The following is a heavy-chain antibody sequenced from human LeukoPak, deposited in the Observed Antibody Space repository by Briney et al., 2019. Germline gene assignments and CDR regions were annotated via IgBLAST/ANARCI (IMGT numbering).Heavy chain of an antibody. CDR3: ARALELTTSEFDY. CDR1: GGSISSYY. D-gene: IGHD1-1*01. Sequence: SETLSLTCTVSGGSISSYYWSWIRQPPGKGLEWIGFIYYSGSTKYNPSLKSRVTISVDTSKNQFSLKLSSVTAADTAVYYCARALELTTSEFDYWGQGTLVTVSS. J-gene: IGHJ4*02. V-gene: IGHV4-59*01. CDR2: IYYSGST.